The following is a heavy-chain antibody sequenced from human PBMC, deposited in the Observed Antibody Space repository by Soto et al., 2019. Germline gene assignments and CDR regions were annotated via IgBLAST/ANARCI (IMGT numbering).Heavy chain of an antibody. CDR3: AGGDYYGSGSYYY. CDR2: IYYSGST. D-gene: IGHD3-10*01. V-gene: IGHV4-30-4*01. Sequence: SETLSLTCTVSGGSISSGYYYWSWIRQPPEKGLEWIGYIYYSGSTYYNPSLKSRVTISVDTSKNQFSLKLSSVTAADTAVYYCAGGDYYGSGSYYYWGQGTLVTVSS. CDR1: GGSISSGYYY. J-gene: IGHJ4*02.